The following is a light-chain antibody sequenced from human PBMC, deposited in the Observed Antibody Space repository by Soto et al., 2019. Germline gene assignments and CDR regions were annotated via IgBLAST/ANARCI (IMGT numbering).Light chain of an antibody. Sequence: AIRMTQSPSSFSASTGDRVTITCRASQGISSFLAWYQQKPGKAPKLLIYSASTLQSGVPSRFSGSGSGTDFTLTISRLQSEDFATYYCQHYYSYPWTFGQGTKVDIK. CDR1: QGISSF. CDR2: SAS. CDR3: QHYYSYPWT. J-gene: IGKJ1*01. V-gene: IGKV1-8*01.